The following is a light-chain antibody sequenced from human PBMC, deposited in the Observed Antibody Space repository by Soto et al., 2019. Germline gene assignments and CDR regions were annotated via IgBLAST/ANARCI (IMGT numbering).Light chain of an antibody. CDR1: QSVSSSY. CDR2: GAS. Sequence: EIVLTQSPGTLSLSPGERATLSCRASQSVSSSYLAWYQQKPGQAPRPLIYGASSRATGIPDRFSGSGSGTDFTLTISSLESEDFAVYYCQQYSSSPRTFGQGTKVQIK. V-gene: IGKV3-20*01. CDR3: QQYSSSPRT. J-gene: IGKJ1*01.